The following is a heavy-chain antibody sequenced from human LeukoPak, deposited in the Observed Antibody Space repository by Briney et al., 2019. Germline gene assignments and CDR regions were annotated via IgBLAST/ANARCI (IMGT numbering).Heavy chain of an antibody. D-gene: IGHD6-13*01. J-gene: IGHJ4*02. Sequence: GGSLRLSCAASGFTFSNYGMHWVRQAPDKGLEWVAFLQNDGSDIHYADSVEGRFTISRDNSKNTLYLQMNSLRAEDTAVYYCARKGGIAAAKVPYYFDYWGQGTLVTVSS. V-gene: IGHV3-30*19. CDR3: ARKGGIAAAKVPYYFDY. CDR2: LQNDGSDI. CDR1: GFTFSNYG.